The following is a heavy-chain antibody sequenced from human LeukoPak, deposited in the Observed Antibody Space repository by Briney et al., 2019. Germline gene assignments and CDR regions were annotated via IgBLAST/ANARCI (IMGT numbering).Heavy chain of an antibody. CDR1: GFTFSGYW. CDR2: IKEDGSEK. J-gene: IGHJ4*02. V-gene: IGHV3-7*02. CDR3: AKHQPLWGY. Sequence: GGSLRLSCAASGFTFSGYWMHWVRQAPGKGLEWVANIKEDGSEKHYVDSVKGRFTISRDNAKNSLFLQMNSLRAEDTALYYCAKHQPLWGYWGQGALVTVSS. D-gene: IGHD7-27*01.